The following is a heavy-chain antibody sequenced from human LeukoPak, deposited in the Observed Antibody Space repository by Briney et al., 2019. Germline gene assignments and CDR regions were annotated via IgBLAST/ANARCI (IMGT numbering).Heavy chain of an antibody. V-gene: IGHV3-48*03. J-gene: IGHJ6*04. Sequence: GGSLRLSCAASGFTFSSYEMNWVRQAPGKGLEWVSYISSSGSTIYYADSVKGRFTISRDNAKNSLYLQMNSLRAEDTAVYYCVREGGYSYGYYYYYGMDVWGKGTTVTVSS. D-gene: IGHD5-18*01. CDR3: VREGGYSYGYYYYYGMDV. CDR1: GFTFSSYE. CDR2: ISSSGSTI.